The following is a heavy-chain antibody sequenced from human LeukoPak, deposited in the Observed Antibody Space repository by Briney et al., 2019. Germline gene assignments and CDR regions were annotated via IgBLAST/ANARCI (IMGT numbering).Heavy chain of an antibody. CDR2: IKQDGSEI. CDR1: GFTFSRFR. Sequence: GGSLRLSCAASGFTFSRFRMSWVRQSPGKGLEWVANIKQDGSEIYYVDSVKGRFTVSTDNAKNSLYLQMNSLRAEDMALYYCARVGLRTNDAFDIWGQGTMVTVSS. CDR3: ARVGLRTNDAFDI. D-gene: IGHD4-17*01. V-gene: IGHV3-7*03. J-gene: IGHJ3*02.